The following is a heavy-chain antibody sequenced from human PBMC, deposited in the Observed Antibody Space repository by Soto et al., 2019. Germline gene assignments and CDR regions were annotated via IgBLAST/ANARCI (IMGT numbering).Heavy chain of an antibody. Sequence: GGSLRLSCAASGFTFSTTGMNWVRQAPGKGLEWVSSISSGSEYIFHADSVKGRLTTSRDNAKNSVYLQMNNLRAEDTAVYYCARHPERIAQIGWFDPWGQGTLVTVSS. J-gene: IGHJ5*02. CDR2: ISSGSEYI. V-gene: IGHV3-21*01. D-gene: IGHD6-13*01. CDR3: ARHPERIAQIGWFDP. CDR1: GFTFSTTG.